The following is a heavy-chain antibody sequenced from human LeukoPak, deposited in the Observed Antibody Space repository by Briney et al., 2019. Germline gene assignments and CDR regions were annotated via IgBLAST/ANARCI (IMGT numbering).Heavy chain of an antibody. CDR3: ARVLGFGSPPAY. CDR2: IYSGGST. Sequence: GGSLRLSCAASGFTVSSNYMSWVRQAPGKGLEWVSVIYSGGSTYYADSVKGRFTISRDNSKNTLYLQMNSLSAEDTAVYYCARVLGFGSPPAYWGQGTQVFVSS. D-gene: IGHD3-10*01. J-gene: IGHJ4*02. V-gene: IGHV3-66*02. CDR1: GFTVSSNY.